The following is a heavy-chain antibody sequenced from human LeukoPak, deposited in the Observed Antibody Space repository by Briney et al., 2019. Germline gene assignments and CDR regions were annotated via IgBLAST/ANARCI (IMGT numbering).Heavy chain of an antibody. CDR3: ARGGCSSTSCYIVY. V-gene: IGHV1-2*02. D-gene: IGHD2-2*02. Sequence: ASVKVSCKASGYTFTGYYMHWVRQAPGQGLEWMGWINPNSGGTDYAQKFQGRVTMTRDTSISTAYMELSRLRSDDTAVYYCARGGCSSTSCYIVYWGQGTLVTVSS. CDR1: GYTFTGYY. CDR2: INPNSGGT. J-gene: IGHJ4*02.